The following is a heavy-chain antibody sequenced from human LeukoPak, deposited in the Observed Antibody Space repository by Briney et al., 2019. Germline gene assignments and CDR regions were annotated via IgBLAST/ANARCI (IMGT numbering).Heavy chain of an antibody. CDR2: ISYDGSNK. CDR3: AREGDSGHGSPYYYYGMDV. D-gene: IGHD5-12*01. CDR1: GFTFSSYA. Sequence: PGRSLRLSCAASGFTFSSYAMHWVRQAPGKGQKWVAVISYDGSNKYYADSVKGRFTISRDNSKNTLYLQMNSLRAEDTAVYYCAREGDSGHGSPYYYYGMDVWGQGTTVTVSS. J-gene: IGHJ6*02. V-gene: IGHV3-30*04.